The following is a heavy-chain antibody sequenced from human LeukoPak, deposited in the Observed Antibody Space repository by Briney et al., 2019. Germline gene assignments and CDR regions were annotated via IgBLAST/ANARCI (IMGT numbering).Heavy chain of an antibody. J-gene: IGHJ4*02. Sequence: GGSLRLSCAASGFTFSSYAMSWVRQAPGKGLEWVSAISGSGGSTYYADSVKGRFTISRDNSKNTLYLQMNSLRAEDTAVYYCAKEPGYSSSWFAIPDYWGQGTLVTVSS. CDR1: GFTFSSYA. D-gene: IGHD6-13*01. CDR3: AKEPGYSSSWFAIPDY. V-gene: IGHV3-23*01. CDR2: ISGSGGST.